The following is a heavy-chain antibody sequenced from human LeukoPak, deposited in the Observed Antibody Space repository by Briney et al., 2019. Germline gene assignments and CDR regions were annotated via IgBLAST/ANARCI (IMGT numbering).Heavy chain of an antibody. CDR2: IYPGDSDT. D-gene: IGHD6-13*01. Sequence: PGESLKISCKGSGYSFTSYWIGWVRQMPGKGLEWMGIIYPGDSDTTYSPSFQAQVTISADKSISTAYLQWSSLKASDSAMYYCGRIPAAGSLKGSFDIWGQGTMVTVSS. CDR3: GRIPAAGSLKGSFDI. CDR1: GYSFTSYW. V-gene: IGHV5-51*01. J-gene: IGHJ3*02.